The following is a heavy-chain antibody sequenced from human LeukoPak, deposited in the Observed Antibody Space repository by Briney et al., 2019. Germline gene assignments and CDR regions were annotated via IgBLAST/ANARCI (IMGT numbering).Heavy chain of an antibody. CDR3: ASLLLWFGELSPEYNWFDP. Sequence: SETLSLTCTVSGDSISRSSYYWGWIRQPPGKGLEWIGSIYYSGSTYYNPSLKSRVTISVDTSKNQFSLKLSSVTAADTAVYYCASLLLWFGELSPEYNWFDPWGQGTLVTVSS. J-gene: IGHJ5*02. CDR2: IYYSGST. D-gene: IGHD3-10*01. V-gene: IGHV4-39*01. CDR1: GDSISRSSYY.